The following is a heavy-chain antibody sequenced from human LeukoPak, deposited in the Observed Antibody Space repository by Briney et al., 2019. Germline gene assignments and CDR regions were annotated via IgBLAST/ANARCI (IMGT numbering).Heavy chain of an antibody. CDR2: INPNGGGT. CDR3: ARERGSGWPDY. J-gene: IGHJ4*02. Sequence: ASVKVSCKASGYTFTGYYMQWVRQAPGQGLECMGWINPNGGGTKYAQKFQGRVTMTRDTSISTAYMEVTSLRSDDTAVYYCARERGSGWPDYWGQGTQVTVSS. D-gene: IGHD6-19*01. V-gene: IGHV1-2*02. CDR1: GYTFTGYY.